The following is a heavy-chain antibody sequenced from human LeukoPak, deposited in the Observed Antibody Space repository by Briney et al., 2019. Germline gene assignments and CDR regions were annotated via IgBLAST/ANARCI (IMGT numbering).Heavy chain of an antibody. J-gene: IGHJ4*02. CDR3: ARHAVVGFDY. CDR1: GGSISSYY. CDR2: IYTSGST. Sequence: SETLSPTCTVSGGSISSYYWSWIRQPPGKGLEWIGYIYTSGSTNYNPSLKSRVTISVDTSKNQFSLKLSSVTAADTAVYYCARHAVVGFDYWGQGTLVTVSS. V-gene: IGHV4-4*09. D-gene: IGHD1-26*01.